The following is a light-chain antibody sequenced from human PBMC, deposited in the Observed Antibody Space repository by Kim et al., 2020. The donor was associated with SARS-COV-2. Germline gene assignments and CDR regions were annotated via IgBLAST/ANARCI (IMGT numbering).Light chain of an antibody. CDR1: QSIGSNY. V-gene: IGKV3-20*01. Sequence: SPGDRATLSCRASQSIGSNYLAWYQQRPGQAPRLIIHGASTRATGIPDRFSGSGSGTDFTLTISRLEPEDFAVYYCQQYGSSPPYSFGQGTKLEI. CDR2: GAS. J-gene: IGKJ2*03. CDR3: QQYGSSPPYS.